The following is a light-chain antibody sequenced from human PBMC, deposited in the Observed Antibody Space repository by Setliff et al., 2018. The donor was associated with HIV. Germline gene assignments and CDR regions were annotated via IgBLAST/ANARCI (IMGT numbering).Light chain of an antibody. CDR2: DVT. J-gene: IGLJ1*01. CDR3: CSYAGTYTSLYV. Sequence: QSVLTQPRSVSGSPGQSVTISCTGTASDIGNYKYVSWYQQQPDKAPKLIIYDVTKRPSGVPDRFSGSKSGNTASLTISGLQSEDEGDYFCCSYAGTYTSLYVFGAGTKVTVL. V-gene: IGLV2-11*01. CDR1: ASDIGNYKY.